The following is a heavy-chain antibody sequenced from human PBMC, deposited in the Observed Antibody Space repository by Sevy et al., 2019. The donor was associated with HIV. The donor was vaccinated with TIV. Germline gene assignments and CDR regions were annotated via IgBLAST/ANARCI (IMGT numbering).Heavy chain of an antibody. CDR1: GGSFSGYY. D-gene: IGHD3-10*01. J-gene: IGHJ5*02. V-gene: IGHV4-34*01. CDR3: ARGARYYGSGSYRNWLDP. Sequence: SETLSLTCAVYGGSFSGYYWSWIRQPPGKGLEWIGEINHSGSTNCNPSLKSRVTISVDTSKNQFSLKLSSVTAADTAVYNCARGARYYGSGSYRNWLDPWGQGTLVTVSS. CDR2: INHSGST.